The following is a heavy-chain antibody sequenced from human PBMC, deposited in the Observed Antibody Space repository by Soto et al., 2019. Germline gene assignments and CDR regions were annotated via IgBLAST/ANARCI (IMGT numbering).Heavy chain of an antibody. Sequence: GGSLRLSCAASGFTFSSYSMNWVRQAPGKGLEWVSSISSSSSYIYYADSVKGRFTISRDNAKNSLYLQMNSLRAEDTAVYYCARDKPPKSYDFWSGYLDYWGQGTLVTVSS. CDR3: ARDKPPKSYDFWSGYLDY. D-gene: IGHD3-3*01. CDR2: ISSSSSYI. CDR1: GFTFSSYS. J-gene: IGHJ4*02. V-gene: IGHV3-21*01.